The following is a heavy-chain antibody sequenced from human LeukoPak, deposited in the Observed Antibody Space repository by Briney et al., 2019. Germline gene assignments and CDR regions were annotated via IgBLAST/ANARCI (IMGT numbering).Heavy chain of an antibody. CDR3: AGIRMAAAIDY. CDR1: GGSISSSSYY. Sequence: SETLSLTCTVSGGSISSSSYYWGWIRQPPGKGLEWIGEINHSGSTNYNPSLKSRVTISVDTSKNQFSLKLSSVTAADTAVYYCAGIRMAAAIDYWGQGTLVTVSS. D-gene: IGHD6-13*01. J-gene: IGHJ4*02. CDR2: INHSGST. V-gene: IGHV4-39*07.